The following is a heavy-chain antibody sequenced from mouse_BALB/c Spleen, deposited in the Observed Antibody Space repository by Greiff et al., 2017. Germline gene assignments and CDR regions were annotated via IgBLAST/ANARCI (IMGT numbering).Heavy chain of an antibody. CDR1: GFTFSDYG. D-gene: IGHD1-1*01. V-gene: IGHV5-15*02. J-gene: IGHJ1*01. CDR2: ISNLAYSI. CDR3: ARYGSSGNWYFDV. Sequence: EVQLVESGGGLVQPGGSRKLSCAASGFTFSDYGMAWVRQAPGKGPEWVAFISNLAYSIYYADTVTGRFTISRENAKNTLYLEMSSLRSEDTAMYYCARYGSSGNWYFDVWGAGTTVTVSA.